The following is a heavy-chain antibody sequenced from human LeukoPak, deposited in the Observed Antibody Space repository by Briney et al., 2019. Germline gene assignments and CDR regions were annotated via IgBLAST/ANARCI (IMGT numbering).Heavy chain of an antibody. J-gene: IGHJ6*04. CDR2: IIPIFGTA. Sequence: SVKVSCKASGGTFSSYAISWVRQAPGQGLEWMGGIIPIFGTANYAQKFQGRVTITADESTSTAYMELSSLRSEDTAVYYCARGPLDYDILTGPYGMDVWGRGTTVTVSS. D-gene: IGHD3-9*01. V-gene: IGHV1-69*01. CDR1: GGTFSSYA. CDR3: ARGPLDYDILTGPYGMDV.